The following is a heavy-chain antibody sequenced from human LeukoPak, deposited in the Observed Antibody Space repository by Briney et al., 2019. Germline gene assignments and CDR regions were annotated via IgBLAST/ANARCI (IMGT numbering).Heavy chain of an antibody. CDR1: GFTFSSYS. D-gene: IGHD3-10*02. CDR3: AELGITMIGGV. J-gene: IGHJ6*04. Sequence: GSLRLSCAASGFTFSSYSMNWVRQAPGKGLEWDSSISSSSSYIYYADSVKGRFTISRDNAKNSLYLQMNSLRAEDTAVYYCAELGITMIGGVWGKGTTVTISS. V-gene: IGHV3-21*01. CDR2: ISSSSSYI.